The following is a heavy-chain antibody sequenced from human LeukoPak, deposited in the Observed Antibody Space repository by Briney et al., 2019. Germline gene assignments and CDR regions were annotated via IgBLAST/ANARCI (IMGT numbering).Heavy chain of an antibody. CDR3: AHKGRVGATYYFDY. CDR2: IYWNDDK. D-gene: IGHD1-26*01. V-gene: IGHV2-5*01. J-gene: IGHJ4*02. CDR1: GFSLSTSGVG. Sequence: SGPTLVKPTQTLTLTCTFSGFSLSTSGVGVGWIRQPPGKALEWLALIYWNDDKRYSPSLKSRLTITKDTSKNQVVLTMTNMDPVDTATYYCAHKGRVGATYYFDYWGQGTLVTVSS.